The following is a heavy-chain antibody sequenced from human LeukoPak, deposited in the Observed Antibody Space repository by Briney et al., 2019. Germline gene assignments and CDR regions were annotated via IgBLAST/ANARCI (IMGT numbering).Heavy chain of an antibody. V-gene: IGHV1-18*01. CDR2: ISAYNGYT. J-gene: IGHJ4*02. CDR3: ARGRGIAAAGILAS. Sequence: ASVKVSCKASGGTFSSYAISWVRQAPGQGLEWMGWISAYNGYTRYAQNFQGRVTMTTDTSTTTAYMVLTSLTSNDTAVYYCARGRGIAAAGILASWGQGTLVTVSS. CDR1: GGTFSSYA. D-gene: IGHD6-13*01.